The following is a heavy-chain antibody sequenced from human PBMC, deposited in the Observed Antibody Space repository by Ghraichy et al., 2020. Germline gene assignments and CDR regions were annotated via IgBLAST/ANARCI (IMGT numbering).Heavy chain of an antibody. J-gene: IGHJ5*02. D-gene: IGHD1-7*01. V-gene: IGHV4-4*07. CDR2: VHTGGIT. CDR1: GGSIDNYC. Sequence: ETLSLTCTVSGGSIDNYCWTWIRQSAGKGLEYIGRVHTGGITRYNPSLESRVTMSLDTSKNQFSLRLTSVTAADTAIYYCARGLDSRVDWNFFDHWGQGTLVTVSS. CDR3: ARGLDSRVDWNFFDH.